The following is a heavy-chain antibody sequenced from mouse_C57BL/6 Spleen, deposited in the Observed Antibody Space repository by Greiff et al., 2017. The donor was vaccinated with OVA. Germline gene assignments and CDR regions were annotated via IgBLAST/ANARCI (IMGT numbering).Heavy chain of an antibody. CDR1: GYTFTSYW. CDR3: ARSVNYYGSSSYYAMDY. Sequence: QVQLQQPGAELVKPGASVKLSCKASGYTFTSYWMHWVKQRPGRGLEWIGRIDRNSGGTKYNEKFKSKATLTVDKPSSTAYMQLSSLTSEDSAVYYCARSVNYYGSSSYYAMDYWGQGTSVTVSS. D-gene: IGHD1-1*01. CDR2: IDRNSGGT. J-gene: IGHJ4*01. V-gene: IGHV1-72*01.